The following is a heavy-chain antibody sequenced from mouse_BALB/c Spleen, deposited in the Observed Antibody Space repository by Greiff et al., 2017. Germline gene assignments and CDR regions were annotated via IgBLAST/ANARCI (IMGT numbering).Heavy chain of an antibody. CDR2: IYPGDGDT. D-gene: IGHD2-1*01. CDR3: ARSRGTYGNYSAWFAY. V-gene: IGHV1-87*01. CDR1: GYTFTSYW. Sequence: VQLQQSGAELARPGASVKLSCKASGYTFTSYWMQWVKQRPGQGLEWIGAIYPGDGDTRYTQKFKGKATLTADKSSSTAYMQLSSLASEDSAVYYCARSRGTYGNYSAWFAYWGQGTLVTVSA. J-gene: IGHJ3*01.